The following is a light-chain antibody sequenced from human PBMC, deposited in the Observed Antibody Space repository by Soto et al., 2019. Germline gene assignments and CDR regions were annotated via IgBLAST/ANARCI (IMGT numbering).Light chain of an antibody. J-gene: IGKJ2*01. CDR1: QTIAMY. CDR3: QQSFTTMYT. CDR2: TTS. Sequence: DIQMTQSPSSLSASVGDRVTITCRASQTIAMYVNWFQQKPGKAPKPLIYTTSSLQSGVPPRFSGSGSETDFTLTISRLQPEDSATYYCQQSFTTMYTCGQETKVDIK. V-gene: IGKV1-39*01.